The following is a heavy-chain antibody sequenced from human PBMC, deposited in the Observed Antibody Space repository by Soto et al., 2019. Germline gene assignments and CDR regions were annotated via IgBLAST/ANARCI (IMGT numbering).Heavy chain of an antibody. V-gene: IGHV3-23*01. CDR2: ISSGGDT. CDR3: AKTYKDAAYSTGLLAAFDI. J-gene: IGHJ3*02. D-gene: IGHD6-19*01. CDR1: GFTFSSYA. Sequence: EVQLLESGGNLVQPGESLRLSCAASGFTFSSYAMSWVRQAPGKGLEWVSHISSGGDTYYTDSVKGRCTISRDNSKKTLYLQRNSLRDEDTAVYFCAKTYKDAAYSTGLLAAFDIWGQGTMVTVSS.